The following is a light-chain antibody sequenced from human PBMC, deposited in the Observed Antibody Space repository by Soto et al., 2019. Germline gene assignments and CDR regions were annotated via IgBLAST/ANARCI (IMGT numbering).Light chain of an antibody. J-gene: IGKJ2*01. CDR3: QQYGSSPPYT. CDR2: GAS. CDR1: QSVSSSY. V-gene: IGKV3-20*01. Sequence: EIVLTQSPATLSLSPGERATLSCRASQSVSSSYLAWYQHKPGQAPRLLIYGASSRATGIPDRFSGSGSGTDFTLTISRLEPEDFAVYYCQQYGSSPPYTFGQGTKLEIK.